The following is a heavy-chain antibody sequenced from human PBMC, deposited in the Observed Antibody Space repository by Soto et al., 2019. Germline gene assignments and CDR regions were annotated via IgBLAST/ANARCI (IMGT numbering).Heavy chain of an antibody. CDR2: IHWNDDK. J-gene: IGHJ5*02. CDR3: AHTKDSRGFLTS. Sequence: SGPTLVNPTQTLTLTCSFSGFSLSAYGVRVIWFRQPPGETLEWLALIHWNDDKRYSPYLKSRLTITKDTSKNQVVLTLTNLDPLDTGTYFCAHTKDSRGFLTSWGQGILVTVSS. V-gene: IGHV2-5*01. D-gene: IGHD3-22*01. CDR1: GFSLSAYGVR.